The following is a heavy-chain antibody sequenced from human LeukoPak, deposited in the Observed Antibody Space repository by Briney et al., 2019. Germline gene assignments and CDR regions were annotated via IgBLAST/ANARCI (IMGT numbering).Heavy chain of an antibody. CDR1: GFTFSSYA. Sequence: PGGSLRLSCAASGFTFSSYAMSWVRQAPGKGLEWVSAISGSGGSTYYADSVKGRFTISRDDSKNTLYLQMNSLRAEDTAVYYCAKDLFRGHHDSSGYPIYYYYYYMDVWGKGTTVTVSS. V-gene: IGHV3-23*01. CDR3: AKDLFRGHHDSSGYPIYYYYYYMDV. J-gene: IGHJ6*03. CDR2: ISGSGGST. D-gene: IGHD3-22*01.